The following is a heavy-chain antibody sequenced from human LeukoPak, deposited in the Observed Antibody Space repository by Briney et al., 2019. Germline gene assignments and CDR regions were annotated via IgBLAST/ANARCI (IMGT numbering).Heavy chain of an antibody. CDR2: ISSNGYNT. CDR1: GYTFTIYA. J-gene: IGHJ6*03. V-gene: IGHV3-64*01. CDR3: ARGRGIMPFVGYMDV. Sequence: GLSLRLSCAASGYTFTIYAIHWVRQVRGKGLEYVSAISSNGYNTYYGNSVRGRFTTSRDNSKNTVYLQAGSLRAEDMGVYYCARGRGIMPFVGYMDVWGKGATVTASS. D-gene: IGHD3-16*01.